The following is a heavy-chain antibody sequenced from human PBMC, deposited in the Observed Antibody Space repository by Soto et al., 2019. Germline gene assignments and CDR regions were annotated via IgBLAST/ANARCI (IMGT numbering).Heavy chain of an antibody. V-gene: IGHV4-30-4*01. CDR3: ASERRVSYESSGYQQYYYFDY. Sequence: PSETLSLTCTVSGGSISSGDYYWSWIRQPPGKGLEWIGYIYYSGSTYYNPSLKSRVTISVDTSKNQFSLKLSSVTAADTAVYYSASERRVSYESSGYQQYYYFDYWGQGTLVTVSS. CDR1: GGSISSGDYY. J-gene: IGHJ4*02. CDR2: IYYSGST. D-gene: IGHD3-22*01.